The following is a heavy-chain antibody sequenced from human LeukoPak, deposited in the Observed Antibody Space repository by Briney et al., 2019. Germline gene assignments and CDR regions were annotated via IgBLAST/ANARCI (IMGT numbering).Heavy chain of an antibody. CDR2: IYYSGST. CDR1: GGSISSGDYY. CDR3: ARGRGVTGYYPPTLDY. Sequence: PSQTLSLTCTVSGGSISSGDYYWRWIRQPPGKGLEWLGYIYYSGSTYYNPSLKSRVTISVDTSKNQFSLKLSSVTAADTAVYYCARGRGVTGYYPPTLDYWGQGTLVTVSS. D-gene: IGHD3-9*01. J-gene: IGHJ4*02. V-gene: IGHV4-30-4*08.